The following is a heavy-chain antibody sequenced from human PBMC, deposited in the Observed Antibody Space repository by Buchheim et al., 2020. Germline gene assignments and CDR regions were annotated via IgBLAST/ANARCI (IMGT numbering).Heavy chain of an antibody. V-gene: IGHV3-13*01. Sequence: EVQLVESGGGSGQPGGSLRLSCAASGFTFANYDMHWVRQVPGKGLEWVSAIGTGGDTYYPGSVKGRFIISRENAKNSLYLQMNSLTAGDTAVYYCAREGSTGTGAWNDWYFDLWGRGTL. D-gene: IGHD1-1*01. J-gene: IGHJ2*01. CDR3: AREGSTGTGAWNDWYFDL. CDR1: GFTFANYD. CDR2: IGTGGDT.